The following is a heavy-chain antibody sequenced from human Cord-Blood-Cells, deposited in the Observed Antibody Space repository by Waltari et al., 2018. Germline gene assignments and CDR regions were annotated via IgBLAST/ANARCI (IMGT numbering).Heavy chain of an antibody. CDR2: INHSGST. Sequence: QVQLQQWGAGLLKPSETLSLTCAAYGGSFRGSFWGWIRPPPGKGLEWIGEINHSGSTNYNPSLKSRVTISVDTSKNQFSLKLSSVTAADTAVYYCAREVRGPAYYGMDVWGQGTTVTVSS. CDR3: AREVRGPAYYGMDV. CDR1: GGSFRGSF. V-gene: IGHV4-34*01. D-gene: IGHD3-10*01. J-gene: IGHJ6*02.